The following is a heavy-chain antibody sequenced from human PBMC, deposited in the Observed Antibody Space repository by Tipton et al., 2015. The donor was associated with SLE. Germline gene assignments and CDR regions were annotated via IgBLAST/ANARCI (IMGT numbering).Heavy chain of an antibody. Sequence: TLSLTCGVSGYSISSGYYWGWIRQPPGKRLEWIGSIYHSGSTYYNPSLNSRVTISVDTSKNLFSLNLSSATAADAAVYYCARDAYSSPFDSWGQGTLVTVS. CDR2: IYHSGST. J-gene: IGHJ4*02. V-gene: IGHV4-38-2*02. D-gene: IGHD6-19*01. CDR1: GYSISSGYY. CDR3: ARDAYSSPFDS.